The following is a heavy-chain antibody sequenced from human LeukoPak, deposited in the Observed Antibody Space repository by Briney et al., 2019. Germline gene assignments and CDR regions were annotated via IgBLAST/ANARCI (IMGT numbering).Heavy chain of an antibody. V-gene: IGHV3-7*01. D-gene: IGHD3-22*01. CDR2: IKQDGSEK. J-gene: IGHJ3*02. CDR1: GFTFSSYW. Sequence: PGGSLRLSCAASGFTFSSYWMSWVRQAPGKGLEWVANIKQDGSEKYYVDSVKGRFTISRDNAKNSLYLQMNSLRAEDTAVYYCANTKGMYYYDSSGAFDIWGQGTMVTVSS. CDR3: ANTKGMYYYDSSGAFDI.